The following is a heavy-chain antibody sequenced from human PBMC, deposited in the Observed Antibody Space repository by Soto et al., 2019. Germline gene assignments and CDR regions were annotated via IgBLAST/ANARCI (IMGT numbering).Heavy chain of an antibody. D-gene: IGHD3-10*01. Sequence: QVQLVESGGGVVQPGRSLRLSCAASGFIFNIYGMNWVRQAPGKGLEWVAVISQDGNDKYYADSVKGRFAISRDNSKNTVYLQMDSLRPDDTAAYYCVKGPAVRGLLVRVNYCMDVWGQGTTVTVSS. CDR3: VKGPAVRGLLVRVNYCMDV. CDR2: ISQDGNDK. V-gene: IGHV3-30*18. J-gene: IGHJ6*02. CDR1: GFIFNIYG.